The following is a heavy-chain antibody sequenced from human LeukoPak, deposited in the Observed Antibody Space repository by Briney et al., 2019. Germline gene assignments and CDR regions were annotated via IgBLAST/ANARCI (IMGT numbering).Heavy chain of an antibody. Sequence: PSETLSLTCSVSGGSMSRCYWSWIRQPPGKGLEWIGYIYYSGSTNYNPSLKSRVTISVDTSKKEFSLKLSSVTAADTAVYFCARLEYSSGWYVYWGQGTLVTVSS. V-gene: IGHV4-59*01. CDR2: IYYSGST. CDR1: GGSMSRCY. D-gene: IGHD6-19*01. J-gene: IGHJ4*02. CDR3: ARLEYSSGWYVY.